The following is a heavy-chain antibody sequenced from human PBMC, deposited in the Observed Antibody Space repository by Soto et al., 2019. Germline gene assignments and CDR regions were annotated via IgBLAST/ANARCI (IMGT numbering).Heavy chain of an antibody. Sequence: EVQLVESGGGLVKPGGSLRLSCAASGFTFSNAWMNWVRQAPGKGLEWVGRIKSKTDGGTTDYAAPVKGRFTISXDDSXXTXXXXMXSLKTEDTAVYYCTTPIVGATKFVYWGQGTLVTVSS. V-gene: IGHV3-15*07. CDR1: GFTFSNAW. J-gene: IGHJ4*02. D-gene: IGHD1-26*01. CDR2: IKSKTDGGTT. CDR3: TTPIVGATKFVY.